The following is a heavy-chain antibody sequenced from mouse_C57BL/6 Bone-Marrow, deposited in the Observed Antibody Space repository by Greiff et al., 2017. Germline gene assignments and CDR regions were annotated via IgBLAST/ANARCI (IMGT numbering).Heavy chain of an antibody. CDR1: GYSITSGYY. CDR2: ISYDGSN. Sequence: VQLKESGPGLVKPSQSLSLTCSVTGYSITSGYYWNWIRQFPGNKLEWMGYISYDGSNNYNPSLKNRISITRDTSKNQFFLKLNSVTTEDTATYYCARRGMFAYWGQGTLVTVSA. J-gene: IGHJ3*01. CDR3: ARRGMFAY. V-gene: IGHV3-6*01.